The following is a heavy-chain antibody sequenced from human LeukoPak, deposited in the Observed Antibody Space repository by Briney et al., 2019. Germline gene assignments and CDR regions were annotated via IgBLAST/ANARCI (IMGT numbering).Heavy chain of an antibody. Sequence: GGSLRLSCAASGFIFNNYAMSWVRQAPGKGLEWVSSISGTGATTYYADSVKGRFTISRDNSKNTLYLQMNSLRAEDTAVYYCAKGRGYSSSWTLTGYYGMDVWGQGTTVTVSS. CDR1: GFIFNNYA. V-gene: IGHV3-23*01. CDR2: ISGTGATT. CDR3: AKGRGYSSSWTLTGYYGMDV. D-gene: IGHD6-13*01. J-gene: IGHJ6*02.